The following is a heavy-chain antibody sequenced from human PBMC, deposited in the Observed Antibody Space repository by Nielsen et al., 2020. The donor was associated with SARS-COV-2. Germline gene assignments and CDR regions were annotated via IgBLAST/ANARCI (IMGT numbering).Heavy chain of an antibody. CDR2: ISYDGNE. CDR1: GFTISNFA. V-gene: IGHV3-30*04. Sequence: GESLKISCAASGFTISNFAMHWVRQAPGKGLEWMTIISYDGNEHYADSVKGRFTVSRDNAKTSFYLQMDRLGVDDTAVYYCARGPPYYDIMTGDYFDYWGQGTQVIVSS. D-gene: IGHD3-9*01. J-gene: IGHJ4*02. CDR3: ARGPPYYDIMTGDYFDY.